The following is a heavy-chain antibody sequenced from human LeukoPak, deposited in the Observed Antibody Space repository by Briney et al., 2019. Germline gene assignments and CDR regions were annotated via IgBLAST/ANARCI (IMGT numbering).Heavy chain of an antibody. CDR3: AKGFYDNSASGVFDI. V-gene: IGHV3-23*01. CDR1: GFTFSSYA. CDR2: ISGGGDSA. D-gene: IGHD3-22*01. J-gene: IGHJ3*02. Sequence: PGGSLRLSCAASGFTFSSYAMSWVRQAPGKGLEWVSDISGGGDSAQSADSVKGRFTISRDNSKNTLYLQMNSLRAEDTAVYYCAKGFYDNSASGVFDIWGQGTMVTVSS.